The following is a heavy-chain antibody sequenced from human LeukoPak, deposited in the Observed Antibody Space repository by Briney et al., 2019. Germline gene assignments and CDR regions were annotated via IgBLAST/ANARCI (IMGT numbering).Heavy chain of an antibody. CDR3: ARVYGDGVDY. V-gene: IGHV4-61*02. Sequence: SETLSLTCTVSGGSISSGSYYWSWIRQPAGKGLEWIGRIYTSGSTNYNPSLKSRVTMSVDTSKNQFSLKLSSVTAADTAVYYCARVYGDGVDYWGQGTLVTVSS. CDR2: IYTSGST. D-gene: IGHD4-17*01. CDR1: GGSISSGSYY. J-gene: IGHJ4*02.